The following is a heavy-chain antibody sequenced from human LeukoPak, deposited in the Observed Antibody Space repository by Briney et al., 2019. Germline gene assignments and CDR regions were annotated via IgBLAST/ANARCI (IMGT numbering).Heavy chain of an antibody. CDR1: GGSITRSSYY. CDR2: IYYTGST. J-gene: IGHJ4*02. V-gene: IGHV4-39*07. D-gene: IGHD3-16*02. Sequence: SETLSLTCSVSGGSITRSSYYWGWIRQPPGKGLEWIGSIYYTGSTNYNPSLKSRVTISEDTSKNQFSLKLSSVTAADTAVYYCARGGDDYVWGSYRFWGQGTLVTVSS. CDR3: ARGGDDYVWGSYRF.